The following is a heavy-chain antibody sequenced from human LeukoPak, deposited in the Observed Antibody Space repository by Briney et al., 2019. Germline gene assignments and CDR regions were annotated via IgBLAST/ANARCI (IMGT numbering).Heavy chain of an antibody. CDR3: AQGHDYGDYLNWFDP. J-gene: IGHJ5*02. CDR2: INHSGST. CDR1: GGSFSGYY. D-gene: IGHD4-17*01. Sequence: KPSETLSLTCAVYGGSFSGYYWSWIRQPPGKGLEWIGEINHSGSTNYNPSLKSRVTISVDTSKNQFSLKLSSVTAADTAVYYCAQGHDYGDYLNWFDPWGQGTLVTVSS. V-gene: IGHV4-34*01.